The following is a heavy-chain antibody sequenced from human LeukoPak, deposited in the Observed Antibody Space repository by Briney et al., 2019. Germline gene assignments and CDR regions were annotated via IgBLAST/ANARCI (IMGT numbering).Heavy chain of an antibody. CDR1: GYTFTGYY. CDR2: INPNSGGT. V-gene: IGHV1-2*02. CDR3: ARDGSPLYSSGWVDY. D-gene: IGHD6-19*01. Sequence: ASVKVSCKASGYTFTGYYMHWVRQAPGQGLEWMGWINPNSGGTNYAQKFQGRVTMTRDTSISTAYMELSRLRSDDTAVYYCARDGSPLYSSGWVDYWGQGTLVTVSS. J-gene: IGHJ4*02.